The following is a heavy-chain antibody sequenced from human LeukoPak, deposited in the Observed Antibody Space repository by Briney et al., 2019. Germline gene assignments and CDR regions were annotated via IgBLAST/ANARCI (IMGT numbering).Heavy chain of an antibody. Sequence: GESLKISCKGSGYSFTSYWIGWVRQMPGKGLEWMGIIYPGDSDTRYSPSFQGQVTISADKSISTAYLQWSSLKASDTAMYYCASTGYCRSTSCYMNFQHWGQGTLSPSPQ. CDR1: GYSFTSYW. D-gene: IGHD2-2*02. J-gene: IGHJ1*01. V-gene: IGHV5-51*01. CDR3: ASTGYCRSTSCYMNFQH. CDR2: IYPGDSDT.